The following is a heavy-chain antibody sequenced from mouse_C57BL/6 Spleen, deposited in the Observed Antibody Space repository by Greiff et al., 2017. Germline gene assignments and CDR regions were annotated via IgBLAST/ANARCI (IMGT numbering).Heavy chain of an antibody. CDR2: ISDGGSYT. Sequence: EVKLLESGGGLVQPGGSLKLSCAASGFTFSSYAMSWVRQTPEKRLEWVATISDGGSYTYYPDNVKGRFTISRDNAKNNLYLQMSHLKSEDTAMYYCARDGGSWYFDVWGTGTTVTVSS. V-gene: IGHV5-4*01. CDR1: GFTFSSYA. CDR3: ARDGGSWYFDV. J-gene: IGHJ1*03.